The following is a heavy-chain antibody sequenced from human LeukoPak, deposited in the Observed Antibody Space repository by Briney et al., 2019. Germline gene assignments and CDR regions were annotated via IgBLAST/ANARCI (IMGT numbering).Heavy chain of an antibody. D-gene: IGHD1-26*01. Sequence: GGSLRLSCAASGFTFDDYAMHWVRQAPGKGLEWVSGISWNSGSIGYADSVKGRFTISRDNAKNSLYLQMNSLRAEDTAVYYCAREGKYSGSYYTANYYFDYWGQGTLVTVSS. CDR2: ISWNSGSI. CDR1: GFTFDDYA. V-gene: IGHV3-9*01. J-gene: IGHJ4*02. CDR3: AREGKYSGSYYTANYYFDY.